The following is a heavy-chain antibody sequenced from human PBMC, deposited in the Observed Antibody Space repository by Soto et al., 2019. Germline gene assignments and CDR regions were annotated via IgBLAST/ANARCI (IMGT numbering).Heavy chain of an antibody. J-gene: IGHJ6*02. CDR2: IHYSGSI. CDR3: GREDDGVDRDYYGLDV. D-gene: IGHD3-10*01. CDR1: GGSISYEYYH. Sequence: QVQLQQSGPGLVKPSQTLSLTCTVSGGSISYEYYHWTRIRQSPGKGLEWIGYIHYSGSIIYNPSFKRRVTISVDTSKNRFSRQLSSVTAVDTAVYFCGREDDGVDRDYYGLDVWGQGTTVTVSS. V-gene: IGHV4-30-4*08.